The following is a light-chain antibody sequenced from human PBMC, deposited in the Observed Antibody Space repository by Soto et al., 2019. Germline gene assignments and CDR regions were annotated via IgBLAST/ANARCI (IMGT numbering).Light chain of an antibody. J-gene: IGKJ1*01. CDR1: QSISSNY. Sequence: EMVLARXPGTXSXXAXXXXXXXXSASQSISSNYLAWYQQKPGQAPRLLIYGASSRATGIPDRFIGSGSGTDFTLTISRLEPEDFAVYYCQQYGSSPRTFGQGTKVDIK. CDR2: GAS. CDR3: QQYGSSPRT. V-gene: IGKV3-20*01.